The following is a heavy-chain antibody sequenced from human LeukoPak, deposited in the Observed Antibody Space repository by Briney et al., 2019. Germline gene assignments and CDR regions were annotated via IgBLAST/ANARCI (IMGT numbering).Heavy chain of an antibody. CDR1: GYTFTNYV. Sequence: GASVKVSCKTSGYTFTNYVISWVRQAPGQGLEWVGWISAYNGNTNYAQKLQGRVTVTTDISTSTAYMELRSLRSDDTAAYYCSREYQYSRGDYRGQGTLVTVSS. V-gene: IGHV1-18*01. CDR3: SREYQYSRGDY. CDR2: ISAYNGNT. J-gene: IGHJ4*02. D-gene: IGHD6-13*01.